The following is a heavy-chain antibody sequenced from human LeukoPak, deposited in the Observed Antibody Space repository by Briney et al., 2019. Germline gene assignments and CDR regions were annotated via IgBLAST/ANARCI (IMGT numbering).Heavy chain of an antibody. CDR3: AREKNRNYLDY. Sequence: PGRSLRLSCAASGFTFSSYAMHWVRQAPGKGLEWVAVISYDGSNKYYADSVKGRFTISRDNSKNTLYLQMNSLRAEDTAVYYCAREKNRNYLDYWGQGTLVTVSS. V-gene: IGHV3-30*04. J-gene: IGHJ4*02. D-gene: IGHD1-14*01. CDR1: GFTFSSYA. CDR2: ISYDGSNK.